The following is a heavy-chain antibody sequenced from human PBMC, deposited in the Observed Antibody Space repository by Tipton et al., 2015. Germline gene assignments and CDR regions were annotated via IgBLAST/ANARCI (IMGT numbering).Heavy chain of an antibody. J-gene: IGHJ4*02. CDR2: IYYRDKP. V-gene: IGHV4-31*03. CDR1: GGSITSGYYY. Sequence: TLSLTCTVSGGSITSGYYYWNWIRQHPGKGLEWIGYIYYRDKPNYNPSLESRATISIDASKNQLSLKLTSVDAADTAVYYCAREWSSSWYAEYWGQGTLVTVSS. CDR3: AREWSSSWYAEY. D-gene: IGHD6-13*01.